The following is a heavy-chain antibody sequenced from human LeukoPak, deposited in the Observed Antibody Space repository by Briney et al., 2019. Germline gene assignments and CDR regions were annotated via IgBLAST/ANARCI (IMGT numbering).Heavy chain of an antibody. CDR2: ISYDGSNK. CDR3: AKDPNPYYDFWSGYL. CDR1: GFTFSSYG. V-gene: IGHV3-30*18. J-gene: IGHJ5*02. D-gene: IGHD3-3*01. Sequence: GGSLRLSCAASGFTFSSYGMHWVRQAPGKGLEWVAVISYDGSNKYYADSVKGRFTISRDNSKNTLYLQMNSLRAEDTAVYYCAKDPNPYYDFWSGYLWGQGTLVTVSS.